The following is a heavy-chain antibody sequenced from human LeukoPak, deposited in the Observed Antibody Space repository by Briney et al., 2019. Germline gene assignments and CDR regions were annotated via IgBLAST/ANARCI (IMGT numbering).Heavy chain of an antibody. CDR1: GFTFSSYS. J-gene: IGHJ4*02. Sequence: GGSLRLSCAASGFTFSSYSMNWVRQAPGKGLEWVSSISGSSSYIYYADSVKGRFTISRHNAKNSLYLQMNSLRAEDTAVYYCARAPMDYGDYVWYYWGQGTLVTVSS. V-gene: IGHV3-21*01. CDR2: ISGSSSYI. CDR3: ARAPMDYGDYVWYY. D-gene: IGHD4-17*01.